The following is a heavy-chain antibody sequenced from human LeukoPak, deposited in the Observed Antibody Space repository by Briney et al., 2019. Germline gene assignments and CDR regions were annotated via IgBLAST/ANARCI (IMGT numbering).Heavy chain of an antibody. D-gene: IGHD1-1*01. CDR2: IIPIFGTA. J-gene: IGHJ6*03. V-gene: IGHV1-69*05. CDR3: ARAPTGTTDYYYYYYMDV. Sequence: SVKVSCKASRGTFSSYAISWVRQAPGQGLEWMGGIIPIFGTANYAQKFQGIVTITTDESTSTAYMELSSLRSEDTAVYYCARAPTGTTDYYYYYYMDVWGKGTTVTVSS. CDR1: RGTFSSYA.